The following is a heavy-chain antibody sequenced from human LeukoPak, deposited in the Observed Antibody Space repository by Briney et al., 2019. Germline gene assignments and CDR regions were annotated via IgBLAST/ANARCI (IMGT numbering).Heavy chain of an antibody. CDR3: ARAGYYYGSKWFDP. J-gene: IGHJ5*02. CDR2: IYYSGST. Sequence: SETLSLTCTVSGGSISSYYWSWIRQPPGKGLEWIGYIYYSGSTNYNPSLKSRVTISVDTSKNQFSLKLSSVTAADTAVYYCARAGYYYGSKWFDPWGQGTLVTVSS. D-gene: IGHD3-10*01. V-gene: IGHV4-59*01. CDR1: GGSISSYY.